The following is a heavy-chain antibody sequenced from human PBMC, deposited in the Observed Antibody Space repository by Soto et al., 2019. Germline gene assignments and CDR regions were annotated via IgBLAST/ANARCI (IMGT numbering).Heavy chain of an antibody. CDR3: ARGEDDISAY. CDR2: VSGNNENT. CDR1: GYTFPTYG. D-gene: IGHD3-22*01. V-gene: IGHV1-18*04. Sequence: QIQLVQSGSELKKPGASVKVACKASGYTFPTYGITWARQAPGQGPEWMGWVSGNNENTNYAQKFQGRITMTVDTSTTTAYMELRSLTSDDTAVYYCARGEDDISAYCGQGTLVTVS. J-gene: IGHJ4*02.